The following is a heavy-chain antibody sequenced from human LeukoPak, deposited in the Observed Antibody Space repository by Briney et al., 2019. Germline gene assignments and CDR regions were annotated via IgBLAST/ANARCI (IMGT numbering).Heavy chain of an antibody. CDR1: GGSLSSYY. Sequence: SETLSLTCTVSGGSLSSYYWSWIRQPAGKGLEWIGRIYTSGSTNYNPSLKSRVTISVDKSKNQFSLKLSSVTAADTAVYYCAGATVTSYYYYMDVWGKGTTVTVSS. CDR3: AGATVTSYYYYMDV. CDR2: IYTSGST. J-gene: IGHJ6*03. V-gene: IGHV4-4*07. D-gene: IGHD4-17*01.